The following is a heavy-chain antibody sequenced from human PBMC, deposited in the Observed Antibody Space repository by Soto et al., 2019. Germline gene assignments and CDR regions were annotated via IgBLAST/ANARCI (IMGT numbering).Heavy chain of an antibody. Sequence: PGGSLRLSCAASGFTFSGYAMSWVRPAPGKGLEWVSAISGSGGSTYYADSVKGRFTISRDNSKNTLYLQMNSLRAEDTAVYYCAKDPTALRGYSYGTFDYWGQGTLVTVSS. D-gene: IGHD5-18*01. CDR3: AKDPTALRGYSYGTFDY. CDR1: GFTFSGYA. V-gene: IGHV3-23*01. J-gene: IGHJ4*02. CDR2: ISGSGGST.